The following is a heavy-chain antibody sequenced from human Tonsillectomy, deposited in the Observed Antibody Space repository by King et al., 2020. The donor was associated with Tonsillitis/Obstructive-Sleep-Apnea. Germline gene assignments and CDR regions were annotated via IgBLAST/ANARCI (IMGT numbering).Heavy chain of an antibody. D-gene: IGHD2-2*01. V-gene: IGHV4-34*01. Sequence: VQLQQWGAGLLKPSETLSLTCAVYGGSFSGYYWSWLRQPPGKGREWIGEINHSGSTNYNPSLKSRVPIPVDTSKNQFSLKLSSVTAADTAVYYCAGGGIVVVPAAVYNWFDPWGQGTLVTVSS. CDR2: INHSGST. CDR1: GGSFSGYY. CDR3: AGGGIVVVPAAVYNWFDP. J-gene: IGHJ5*02.